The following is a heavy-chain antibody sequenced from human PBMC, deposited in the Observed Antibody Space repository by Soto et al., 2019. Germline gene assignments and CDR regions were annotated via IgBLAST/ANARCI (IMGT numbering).Heavy chain of an antibody. V-gene: IGHV3-23*01. Sequence: EVQLLESGGGLVQPGGSLRLSCAASGFTFSSYAMSWVRQAPGKGLEWVSAISGSGGRTYYADSVKGRFTISRDNSKNTKYQKMKSLRAEDTAVYYWAKDGAVFGVVIHFDYWGQGTLVTVSS. CDR1: GFTFSSYA. CDR3: AKDGAVFGVVIHFDY. J-gene: IGHJ4*02. CDR2: ISGSGGRT. D-gene: IGHD3-3*01.